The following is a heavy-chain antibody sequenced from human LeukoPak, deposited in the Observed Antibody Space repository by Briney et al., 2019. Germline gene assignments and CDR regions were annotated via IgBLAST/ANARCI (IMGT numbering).Heavy chain of an antibody. CDR3: ARGYCSGGSCLTRDYLDE. CDR1: VFTFSSYS. Sequence: PLGSLRLSCAASVFTFSSYSMNAVRQAPGGRLGCVSYISIIMGTTYYADSVKGRFTISRDNAKNTLYLQMNSRRGKDTAVYYCARGYCSGGSCLTRDYLDERGQGALGTL. CDR2: ISIIMGTT. V-gene: IGHV3-48*01. J-gene: IGHJ4*02. D-gene: IGHD2-15*01.